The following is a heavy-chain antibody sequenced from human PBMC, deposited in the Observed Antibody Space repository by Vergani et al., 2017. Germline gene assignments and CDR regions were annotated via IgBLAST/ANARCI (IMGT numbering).Heavy chain of an antibody. CDR1: GGTFSSYA. J-gene: IGHJ6*02. CDR2: IIPIFGTA. CDR3: ARGGYSYEVVGDYYGMDV. Sequence: QVQLVQSGAEVKKPGSSVKVSCKASGGTFSSYAISWVRQAPGQGLEWMGRIIPIFGTANYAQKFQGRVTITADESTSTAYMELRSLRSEDTAVYYCARGGYSYEVVGDYYGMDVWGQGTTVTVSS. V-gene: IGHV1-69*18. D-gene: IGHD5-18*01.